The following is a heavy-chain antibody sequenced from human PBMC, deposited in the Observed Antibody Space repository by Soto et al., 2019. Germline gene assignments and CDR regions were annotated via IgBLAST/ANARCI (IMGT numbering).Heavy chain of an antibody. V-gene: IGHV4-39*01. D-gene: IGHD3-10*01. CDR2: IYYSGST. Sequence: SETLSLTCTVSGGSISGSSYYWGWIRQPPGKGLEWIGSIYYSGSTYYNPSLKSRVTISVDTSKNQFSLKLSSVTAADTAVYYCASHRTYYYGSGRTWGQGTLVTVSS. J-gene: IGHJ4*02. CDR3: ASHRTYYYGSGRT. CDR1: GGSISGSSYY.